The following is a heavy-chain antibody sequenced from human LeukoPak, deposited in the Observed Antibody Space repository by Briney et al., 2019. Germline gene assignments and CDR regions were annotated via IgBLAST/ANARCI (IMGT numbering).Heavy chain of an antibody. D-gene: IGHD2-2*03. CDR1: GGSISSTTSF. CDR2: IYYSGST. J-gene: IGHJ4*02. CDR3: ARHGSTDYFDY. V-gene: IGHV4-39*01. Sequence: PSETLSLTCALSGGSISSTTSFWGWIRQPPGKGLEWIGRIYYSGSTFYNPSLKSRVTISVDTSKNQFSLRLNSVTAADTAVYYCARHGSTDYFDYWGQGTLVTASS.